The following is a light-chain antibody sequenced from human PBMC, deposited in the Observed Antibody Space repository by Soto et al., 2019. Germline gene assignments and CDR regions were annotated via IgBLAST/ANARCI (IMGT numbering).Light chain of an antibody. CDR2: EGT. CDR1: SSDVGSYNL. J-gene: IGLJ3*02. Sequence: QSVLTQPASVSGSPGQSITISCTGTSSDVGSYNLVSWYRHHPGKAPKLMIYEGTKRPSGVSNRFSGSKSGNTASLTISGLQAEGEADYYCCSYAGITTWVFGGGTKLTVL. CDR3: CSYAGITTWV. V-gene: IGLV2-23*01.